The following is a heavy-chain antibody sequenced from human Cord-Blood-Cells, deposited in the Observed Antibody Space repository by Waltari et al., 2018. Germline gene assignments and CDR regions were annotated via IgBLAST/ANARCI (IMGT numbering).Heavy chain of an antibody. J-gene: IGHJ3*02. V-gene: IGHV3-53*01. CDR3: ARSNHDAFDI. CDR2: IYSGGST. D-gene: IGHD7-27*01. CDR1: WFIVSCNS. Sequence: EVQLVESGGGLIQPGGSLSVSCAGSWFIVSCNSMLWVLQSPGKGLEWVSVIYSGGSTYYADSVKGRFTISRDNSKNTLYLQMNSLRAEDTAVYYCARSNHDAFDIWGQGTMVTVSS.